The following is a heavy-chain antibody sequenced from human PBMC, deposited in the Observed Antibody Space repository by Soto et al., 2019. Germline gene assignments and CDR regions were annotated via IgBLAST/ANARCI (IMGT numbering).Heavy chain of an antibody. CDR3: VHRTTITMGGWRFYYFDY. J-gene: IGHJ4*02. D-gene: IGHD3-10*01. Sequence: QITLKESGPTLVKPTQTLTLTCTFSGFSLSTSGVGVGWIRQPPGKVLEWLAVIYWDDDKRYSPSLKSRLTITKDTSKNQVDLTMTNMDPVDTATYFCVHRTTITMGGWRFYYFDYWGQGTLVTVSS. V-gene: IGHV2-5*02. CDR1: GFSLSTSGVG. CDR2: IYWDDDK.